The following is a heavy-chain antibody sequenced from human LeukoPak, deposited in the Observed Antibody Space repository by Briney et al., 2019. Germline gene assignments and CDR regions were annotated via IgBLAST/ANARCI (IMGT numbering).Heavy chain of an antibody. V-gene: IGHV3-20*04. CDR1: GFSSGGYG. Sequence: GGSLRLSCAASGFSSGGYGMNWVCQVPGKGLEWVSGINWTGNSSAYGDSVKGRFTISRDSAKKPLYLQMNSLRAEDTAVYYCVLECVENYDSRGYSPLDYWGQGTLVTVSS. J-gene: IGHJ4*02. D-gene: IGHD3-22*01. CDR3: VLECVENYDSRGYSPLDY. CDR2: INWTGNSS.